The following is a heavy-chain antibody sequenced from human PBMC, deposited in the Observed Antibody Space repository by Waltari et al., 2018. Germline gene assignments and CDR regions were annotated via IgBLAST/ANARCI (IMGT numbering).Heavy chain of an antibody. Sequence: QLQLQESGPGLVKPSETLSLTCTVSGGSISSSSYYWGWIRQPPGKGLEWIGSIYYSGSTYYNPSLKSRVTISVDTSKNQFSLKLSSVTAADTAVYYCARHSGYQLVHDAFDIWGQGTMVTVSS. CDR3: ARHSGYQLVHDAFDI. D-gene: IGHD3-9*01. CDR1: GGSISSSSYY. CDR2: IYYSGST. V-gene: IGHV4-39*01. J-gene: IGHJ3*02.